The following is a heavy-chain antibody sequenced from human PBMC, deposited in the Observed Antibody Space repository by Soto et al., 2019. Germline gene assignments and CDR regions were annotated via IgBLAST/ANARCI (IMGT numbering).Heavy chain of an antibody. D-gene: IGHD6-13*01. V-gene: IGHV4-38-2*01. CDR1: GYSISSGYY. CDR2: IYHSGGI. CDR3: ARVYSTTWYYFVY. J-gene: IGHJ4*02. Sequence: SETLSLTCAVSGYSISSGYYWGWIRQPPGKGLEWIGSIYHSGGIYYNPSLKSRVTISVDTSKNQFSLKVSSVTAADTAVYYCARVYSTTWYYFVYRGQGILVTVSS.